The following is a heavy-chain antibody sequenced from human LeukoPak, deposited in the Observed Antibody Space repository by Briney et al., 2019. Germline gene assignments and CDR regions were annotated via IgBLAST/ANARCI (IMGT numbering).Heavy chain of an antibody. CDR2: ISWNSGSI. CDR3: AKDRGWEPYYFDY. J-gene: IGHJ4*02. D-gene: IGHD1-26*01. CDR1: GFTFDDYA. Sequence: GGSLRLSCAASGFTFDDYAMHWVRQAPGKGLEWVSGISWNSGSIGYADSVKGRFTISRDNAKNSLYLQMNSLRAEDTALYYCAKDRGWEPYYFDYWGQGTLVTVSS. V-gene: IGHV3-9*01.